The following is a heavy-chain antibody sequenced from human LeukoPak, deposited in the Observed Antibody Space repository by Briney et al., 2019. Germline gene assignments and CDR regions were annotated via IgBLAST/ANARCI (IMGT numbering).Heavy chain of an antibody. D-gene: IGHD6-25*01. CDR1: GFTFSSYA. J-gene: IGHJ4*02. CDR2: ISGSGGST. V-gene: IGHV3-23*01. Sequence: GGSLRLSCAASGFTFSSYAMSWVRQAPGKGLEWVSAISGSGGSTYYADSVKGRFTISRDNSKNTLYVQMNSLRVEDTAVYYCAKDGGYSLYYFDYWGQGTLVTVSS. CDR3: AKDGGYSLYYFDY.